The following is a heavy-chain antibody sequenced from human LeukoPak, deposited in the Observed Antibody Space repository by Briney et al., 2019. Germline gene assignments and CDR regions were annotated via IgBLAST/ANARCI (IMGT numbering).Heavy chain of an antibody. D-gene: IGHD1-26*01. CDR1: GFTFSSYS. CDR2: ITASGTAM. V-gene: IGHV3-48*02. CDR3: ASSGSYRFDY. J-gene: IGHJ4*02. Sequence: GGSLRLSCAASGFTFSSYSMNWVRQAPGKGLEWVSHITASGTAMLYADSVKGRFTISRDNAKNSLYLQMNSLRDEDTAVYYCASSGSYRFDYWGQGALVTVSS.